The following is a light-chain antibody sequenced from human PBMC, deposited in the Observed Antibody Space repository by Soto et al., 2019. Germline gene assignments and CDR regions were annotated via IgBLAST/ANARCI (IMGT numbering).Light chain of an antibody. CDR1: QSVGSN. CDR2: EAS. V-gene: IGKV3-15*01. J-gene: IGKJ2*01. CDR3: KQYNTWPPMYT. Sequence: EIVMTQSPATLSVSPGERVTLSCRASQSVGSNLAWYQQKPGQAPRLLIYEASTRATGIPATFSGSGSATEFTLTISSLQSEDFAVYYCKQYNTWPPMYTFGQGTKLEIK.